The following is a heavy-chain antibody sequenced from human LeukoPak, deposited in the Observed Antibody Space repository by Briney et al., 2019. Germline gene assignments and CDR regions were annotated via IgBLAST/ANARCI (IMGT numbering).Heavy chain of an antibody. V-gene: IGHV1-8*03. D-gene: IGHD2-15*01. CDR2: MNPDSGHT. CDR3: ASGTGGRYYYYMDV. CDR1: GYTFTSYD. Sequence: ASVKVSCKASGYTFTSYDINWVRQATGQGLEWMGWMNPDSGHTGYAQKFQGRVTITRDTSISTAYMELSSLRSEDTAVYYCASGTGGRYYYYMDVWGKGTTVTVSS. J-gene: IGHJ6*03.